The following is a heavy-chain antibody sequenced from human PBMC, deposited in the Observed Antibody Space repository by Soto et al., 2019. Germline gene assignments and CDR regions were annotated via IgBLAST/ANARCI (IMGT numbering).Heavy chain of an antibody. CDR3: ARGIGYYDSSGYSDY. CDR2: INHSGST. Sequence: SETLSLTCAVYGGSFSGYYWSWIRQPPGKGLEWIGEINHSGSTNYNPSLKSRVTISVDTSKNQFSLKLSSVTAADTAVYYCARGIGYYDSSGYSDYWGQGTLVTVSS. CDR1: GGSFSGYY. D-gene: IGHD3-22*01. J-gene: IGHJ4*02. V-gene: IGHV4-34*01.